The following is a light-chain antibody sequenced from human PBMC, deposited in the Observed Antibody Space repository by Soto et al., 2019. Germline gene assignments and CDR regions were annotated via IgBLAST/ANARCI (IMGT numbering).Light chain of an antibody. CDR1: QSVSNNY. V-gene: IGKV3-11*01. J-gene: IGKJ3*01. CDR2: DAS. CDR3: QQRSNWPGT. Sequence: EIVLTQSPGTLSLSPGERATLSCRASQSVSNNYLAWYQQKPGQAPRLLIYDASNRATGIPARFGGSGSGTDFTLTINSLEPEDFAAYYCQQRSNWPGTFGPGTKVDIK.